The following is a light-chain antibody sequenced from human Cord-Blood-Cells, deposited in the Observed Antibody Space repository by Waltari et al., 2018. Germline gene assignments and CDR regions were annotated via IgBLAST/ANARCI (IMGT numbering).Light chain of an antibody. CDR3: SSYTSSSTLVV. V-gene: IGLV2-14*01. Sequence: QSALTQPASVSGSPGQSITISCTGTSSDVGGYNYVSWYQQHPGKAPKLMIYDVSNRPSGGAIRISGRRSGNTASLTISGLQAEDEADYYCSSYTSSSTLVVFGGGTKLTVL. CDR2: DVS. J-gene: IGLJ2*01. CDR1: SSDVGGYNY.